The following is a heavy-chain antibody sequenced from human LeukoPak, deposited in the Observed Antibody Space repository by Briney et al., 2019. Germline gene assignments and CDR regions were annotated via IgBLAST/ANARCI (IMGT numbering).Heavy chain of an antibody. J-gene: IGHJ6*03. CDR1: GYTFTSYA. D-gene: IGHD3-22*01. Sequence: ASVKVSCKASGYTFTSYAMNWVRQAPGQGLEWMGWINTNTGNPTYAQGFTGRFVFSLDTSVSTAYLQWSSLKASDTAMYYCARTNYDSSGYYSNYYYYMDVWGKGTTVTISS. CDR3: ARTNYDSSGYYSNYYYYMDV. CDR2: INTNTGNP. V-gene: IGHV7-4-1*02.